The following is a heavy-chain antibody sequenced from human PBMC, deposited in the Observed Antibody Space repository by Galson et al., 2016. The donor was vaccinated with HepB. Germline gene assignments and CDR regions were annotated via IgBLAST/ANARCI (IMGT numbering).Heavy chain of an antibody. Sequence: SVKVSCKASGYTFTSYAVHWVRQAPGQRLEWMGWINAGTGNTKYSQKFQGRVSITRDTSARTTYMGLSSLRSEDTAVYYCARVRKVIVVGDAFDIWGQGTMVTVSS. V-gene: IGHV1-3*01. CDR2: INAGTGNT. D-gene: IGHD2-15*01. CDR1: GYTFTSYA. J-gene: IGHJ3*02. CDR3: ARVRKVIVVGDAFDI.